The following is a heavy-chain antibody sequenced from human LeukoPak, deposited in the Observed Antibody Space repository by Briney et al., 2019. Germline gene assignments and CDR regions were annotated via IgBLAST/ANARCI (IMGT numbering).Heavy chain of an antibody. CDR1: GYTFTSYY. CDR3: ARVLAGTRYMDV. V-gene: IGHV1-2*02. Sequence: ASVKVSCKASGYTFTSYYMHWVRRAPGQGLEWMGWINPNSGGTNYAQKFQGRVTMTRDTSISTAYMELSRLRSDDTAVYYCARVLAGTRYMDVWGKGTTVTISS. J-gene: IGHJ6*03. CDR2: INPNSGGT. D-gene: IGHD6-19*01.